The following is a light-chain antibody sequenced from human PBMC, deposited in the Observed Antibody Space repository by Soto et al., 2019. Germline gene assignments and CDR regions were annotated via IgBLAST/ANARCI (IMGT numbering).Light chain of an antibody. Sequence: IHMTQSRSSLSASVGYTVTITCQTSQSINTYLNWYQQKTGKAPKLLIYGASRLQSGVPSRFSGSGSGTDFTLTINTLQTEDIATYYCQQSYSTHRFGGGPKVDIK. J-gene: IGKJ4*01. CDR1: QSINTY. CDR2: GAS. CDR3: QQSYSTHR. V-gene: IGKV1-39*01.